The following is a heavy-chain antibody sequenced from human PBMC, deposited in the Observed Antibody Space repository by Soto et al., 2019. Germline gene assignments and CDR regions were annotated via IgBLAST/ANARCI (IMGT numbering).Heavy chain of an antibody. V-gene: IGHV3-23*01. CDR1: GFTFSSCA. CDR3: ATYRQTTVTSEF. CDR2: IGDNGVSK. Sequence: EVQLLESGGGLVQPGGSLTLSCAASGFTFSSCAMSWVRKAPGKGLEWVSAIGDNGVSKYYADSVKGRFTISRDNPKNTLYLQMNSLRADDTAVYYCATYRQTTVTSEFWGQGALVTVSS. J-gene: IGHJ4*02. D-gene: IGHD4-17*01.